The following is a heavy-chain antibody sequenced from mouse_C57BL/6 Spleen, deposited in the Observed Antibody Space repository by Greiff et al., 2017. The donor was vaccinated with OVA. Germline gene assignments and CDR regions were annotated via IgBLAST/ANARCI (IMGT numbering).Heavy chain of an antibody. D-gene: IGHD3-3*01. J-gene: IGHJ2*01. CDR3: ARDGGTFDY. CDR2: ISYDGSN. Sequence: DVQLQESGPGLVKPSQSLSLTCSVTGYSITSGYYWNWIRQFPGNKLEWMGYISYDGSNNYNPSLKNRISITRDTSKNQFFLKLNSVTTEDTATYYCARDGGTFDYWGQGTTLTVSS. V-gene: IGHV3-6*01. CDR1: GYSITSGYY.